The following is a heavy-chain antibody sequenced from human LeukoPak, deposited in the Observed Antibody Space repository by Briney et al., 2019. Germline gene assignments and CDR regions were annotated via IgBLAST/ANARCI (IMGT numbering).Heavy chain of an antibody. CDR2: IYYSGST. CDR3: ARVMSGVGYSYGLYFDY. D-gene: IGHD5-18*01. Sequence: SHTLSLTCTVSGGSISSGGYYWSWIRQHPGKGLEWIGYIYYSGSTYYNPSLKSRVTISVDTSKNQFSLKLSSVTAADTAVYYCARVMSGVGYSYGLYFDYWGQGTLVTVSS. J-gene: IGHJ4*02. V-gene: IGHV4-31*03. CDR1: GGSISSGGYY.